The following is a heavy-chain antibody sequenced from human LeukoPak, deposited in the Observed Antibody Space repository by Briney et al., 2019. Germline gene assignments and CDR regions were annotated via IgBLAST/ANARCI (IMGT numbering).Heavy chain of an antibody. D-gene: IGHD3-22*01. CDR1: GGSISSNNW. Sequence: TSGTLSLTCAVSGGSISSNNWWGWVRQPPGKGLEWIGYIYYSGSTYYNPSLKSRVTISVDTPKNQFSLKLSSVTAADTAVYYCARVPYYYDSSGYWNWFDLWGQGTLVTVSS. J-gene: IGHJ5*02. V-gene: IGHV4-4*02. CDR3: ARVPYYYDSSGYWNWFDL. CDR2: IYYSGST.